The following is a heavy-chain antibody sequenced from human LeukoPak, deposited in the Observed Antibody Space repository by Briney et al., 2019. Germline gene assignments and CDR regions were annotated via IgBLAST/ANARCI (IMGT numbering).Heavy chain of an antibody. CDR2: ISYDGSNK. Sequence: PGGSLRLSCAASGFTFSSYAMHWVRQAPGKGLEWVAVISYDGSNKYYADSVKGRFTIARDNSKNTLYLQMNSLRAEDTAVYYCAKGNPGIVGATDYFDYWGQGTLVTVSS. V-gene: IGHV3-30-3*01. J-gene: IGHJ4*02. CDR1: GFTFSSYA. D-gene: IGHD1-26*01. CDR3: AKGNPGIVGATDYFDY.